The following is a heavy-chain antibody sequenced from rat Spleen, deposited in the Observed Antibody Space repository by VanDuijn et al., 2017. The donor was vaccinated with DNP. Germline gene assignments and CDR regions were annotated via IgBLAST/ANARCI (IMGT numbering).Heavy chain of an antibody. V-gene: IGHV2-32*01. CDR1: GFSLTSYH. D-gene: IGHD5-1*01. CDR3: TRETGFDY. J-gene: IGHJ2*01. Sequence: QVQLKESGPGLVQPSQTLSLTCTVSGFSLTSYHVHWVRQPPGKGLEWMGVMWSDGDTSYNSALKSRLSISRDTPKSQVFFKMDSLQTEDTAIYFCTRETGFDYWGQGVMVTVSS. CDR2: MWSDGDT.